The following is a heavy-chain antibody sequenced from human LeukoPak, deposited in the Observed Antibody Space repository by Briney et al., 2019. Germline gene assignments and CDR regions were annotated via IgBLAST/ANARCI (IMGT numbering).Heavy chain of an antibody. V-gene: IGHV4-34*01. CDR2: INHSGST. J-gene: IGHJ4*02. Sequence: PSETLSLTCTVSGGSISSYYWSWLRQPPGKGLERIGEINHSGSTNYNPSLKSRVTISVDTSKNQFSLKLSSVTAADTAVYYCARRNSSSWGYYFDYWGQGTLVTVSS. D-gene: IGHD6-13*01. CDR1: GGSISSYY. CDR3: ARRNSSSWGYYFDY.